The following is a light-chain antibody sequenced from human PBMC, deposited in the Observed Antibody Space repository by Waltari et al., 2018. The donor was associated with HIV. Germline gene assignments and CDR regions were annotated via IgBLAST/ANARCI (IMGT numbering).Light chain of an antibody. J-gene: IGLJ3*02. Sequence: QSVLTQPPSASGTPGQRVATSCSGSSSNIGRYFVYWYQQLPGTAPKLLFFRNFRGPSGFPDRFSGSKSGTSASLAISGLRSEGEADYYCAAWDASLSVWVFGGGTKLTVL. V-gene: IGLV1-47*01. CDR2: RNF. CDR3: AAWDASLSVWV. CDR1: SSNIGRYF.